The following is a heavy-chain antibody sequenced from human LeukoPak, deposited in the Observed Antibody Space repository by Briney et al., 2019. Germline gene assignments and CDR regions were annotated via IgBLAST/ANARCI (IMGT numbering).Heavy chain of an antibody. CDR3: AKGAPYYMDV. CDR1: GFTFSSYW. CDR2: IKQDGSEK. V-gene: IGHV3-7*01. Sequence: GGSLRLSCAASGFTFSSYWMSWVRQAPGKGLEWVANIKQDGSEKYYVDSVKGRFTISRGNSKNTLYLQMNSLRAEDTAVYYCAKGAPYYMDVWGKGTTVTIPS. J-gene: IGHJ6*03.